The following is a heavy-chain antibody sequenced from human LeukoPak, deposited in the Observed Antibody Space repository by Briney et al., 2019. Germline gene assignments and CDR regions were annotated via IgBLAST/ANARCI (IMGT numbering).Heavy chain of an antibody. CDR2: INPNSGGT. CDR3: ATAQRGYSYGFDY. Sequence: ASVKVSCKASGYTFTGYYMHWVRQAPGQGLEWMGWINPNSGGTNYAQKFQGRVTMTRDTSISTAYMELSRLRSDDTAVYYCATAQRGYSYGFDYWGQGTLVTVSS. J-gene: IGHJ4*02. D-gene: IGHD5-18*01. V-gene: IGHV1-2*02. CDR1: GYTFTGYY.